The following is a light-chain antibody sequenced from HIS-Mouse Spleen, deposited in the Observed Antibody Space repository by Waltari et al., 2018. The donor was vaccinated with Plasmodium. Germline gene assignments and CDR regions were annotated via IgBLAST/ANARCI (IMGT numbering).Light chain of an antibody. CDR3: MQALQTPRYT. CDR2: LGS. Sequence: DIVMTQSPLSLPVTPGEPASISCRSSQSLLHSNGYNYLDWYLQKPGQSPQLLIYLGSNRASGVPDRFSGSGSGTDFTLKISRVEAEDVGVYYCMQALQTPRYTFGQRTKLEIK. V-gene: IGKV2-28*01. J-gene: IGKJ2*01. CDR1: QSLLHSNGYNY.